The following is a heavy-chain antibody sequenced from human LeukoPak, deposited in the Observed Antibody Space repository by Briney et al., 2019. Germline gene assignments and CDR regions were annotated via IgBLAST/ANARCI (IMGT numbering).Heavy chain of an antibody. J-gene: IGHJ6*03. V-gene: IGHV3-11*01. D-gene: IGHD2-2*01. CDR1: GFTFSYYY. Sequence: GGSLRLSCAASGFTFSYYYMSWIRQAPGKGLEWVSYISSSGSTIYYSDSVKGRFTISRDNAKNSLYLQMNSLRAEDTAVYYCAREDRDIVVVPAANADYYYYYYMDVWGKGTTVTISS. CDR2: ISSSGSTI. CDR3: AREDRDIVVVPAANADYYYYYYMDV.